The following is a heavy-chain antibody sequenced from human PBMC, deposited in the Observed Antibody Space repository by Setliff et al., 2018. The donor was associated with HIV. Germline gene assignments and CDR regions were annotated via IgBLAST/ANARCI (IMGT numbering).Heavy chain of an antibody. CDR3: VRQAFYYASGTYSHFYMDV. CDR2: IDDSGMT. D-gene: IGHD3-10*01. Sequence: SETLSLTCTLSDASYSGTNHYWGWIRQPPGKGLEWIGGIDDSGMTYYSPSLRSRVASSVDPSKIQFSLKLSSVAAADTAVYYCVRQAFYYASGTYSHFYMDVWGKGIAVTVSS. J-gene: IGHJ6*03. CDR1: DASYSGTNHY. V-gene: IGHV4-39*01.